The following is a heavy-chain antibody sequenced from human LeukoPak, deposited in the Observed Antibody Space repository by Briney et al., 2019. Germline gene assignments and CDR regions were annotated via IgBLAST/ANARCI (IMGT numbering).Heavy chain of an antibody. CDR1: GGSISSYY. V-gene: IGHV4-59*08. D-gene: IGHD2-2*02. CDR3: ARHGKQDIVVVPAAIGKYYYYGMDV. Sequence: PSETPSLTCTVSGGSISSYYWSWIRQPPGKGLEWIGYIYYSGSTNYNPSLKSRVTISVDTSKNQFSLKLSSVTAADTAVYYCARHGKQDIVVVPAAIGKYYYYGMDVWGQGTTVTVSS. CDR2: IYYSGST. J-gene: IGHJ6*02.